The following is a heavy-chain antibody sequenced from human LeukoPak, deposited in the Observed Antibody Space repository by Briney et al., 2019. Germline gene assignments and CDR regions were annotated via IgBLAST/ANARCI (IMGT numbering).Heavy chain of an antibody. CDR2: IYYSGST. D-gene: IGHD3-22*01. CDR3: ARRGGYIEFLDY. V-gene: IGHV4-39*01. Sequence: SETLSLTCTVSGGSISSSSYYWGWIRQPPGKGLEWIGSIYYSGSTYYNPSLKSRVTISVDTSKNQFSLKLSSVTAADTAVYYCARRGGYIEFLDYWGQGTLVTVSS. CDR1: GGSISSSSYY. J-gene: IGHJ4*02.